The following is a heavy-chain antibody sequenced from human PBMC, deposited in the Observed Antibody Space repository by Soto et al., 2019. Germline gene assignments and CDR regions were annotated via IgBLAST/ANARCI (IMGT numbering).Heavy chain of an antibody. J-gene: IGHJ3*02. V-gene: IGHV3-23*01. CDR3: AKDPGGFWSGSDAFDI. Sequence: GGSLRLSCAASGFTFSSYAMSWVRQAPGKGLEWVSAISGSGGSTYYADSVKGRFTISRDNSKNTLYLQMNSLRAEDTAVYYCAKDPGGFWSGSDAFDIWGQGTMVTVSS. D-gene: IGHD3-3*01. CDR1: GFTFSSYA. CDR2: ISGSGGST.